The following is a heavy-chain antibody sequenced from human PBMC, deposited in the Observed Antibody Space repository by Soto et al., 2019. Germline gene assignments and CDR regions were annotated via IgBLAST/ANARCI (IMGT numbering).Heavy chain of an antibody. V-gene: IGHV1-69*13. D-gene: IGHD1-7*01. CDR1: GGTFSSYA. J-gene: IGHJ6*02. Sequence: SVKVSCKASGGTFSSYAISWVRQAPGQGLEWMGGIIPILGTANYAQKFQGRVTITADESTSTAYMELSSLRSEDTAVYYCARGVTGTTYFFYYYYGMDVWGQGTTVTVSS. CDR3: ARGVTGTTYFFYYYYGMDV. CDR2: IIPILGTA.